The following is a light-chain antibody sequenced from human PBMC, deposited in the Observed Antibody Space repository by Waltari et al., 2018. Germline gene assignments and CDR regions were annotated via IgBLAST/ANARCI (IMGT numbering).Light chain of an antibody. CDR3: QQYKTFSRT. CDR1: QNINNW. V-gene: IGKV1-5*01. Sequence: DIKMTQSPSTLSASVGDRVTITCRASQNINNWLAWYQQTPGRAPKLLIYEASSLESGVPSRFSGSGSGTLFTLTITSLQPDDVALYYCQQYKTFSRTFGQGTQVEIK. J-gene: IGKJ1*01. CDR2: EAS.